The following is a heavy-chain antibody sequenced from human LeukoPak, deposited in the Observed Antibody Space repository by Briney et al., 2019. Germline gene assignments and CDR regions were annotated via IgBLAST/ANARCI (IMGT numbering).Heavy chain of an antibody. Sequence: GGSLRLSCAASGFTFSTYALSWVRQAPGKGLEWVSVISGGGGSTYYADSVKGRFTISRDNSNSTLYLQMNSLRAEDTAVYYCALHRFGVVPYKPHNWGQGTLVTVSS. CDR2: ISGGGGST. CDR3: ALHRFGVVPYKPHN. J-gene: IGHJ4*02. CDR1: GFTFSTYA. V-gene: IGHV3-23*01. D-gene: IGHD3-3*01.